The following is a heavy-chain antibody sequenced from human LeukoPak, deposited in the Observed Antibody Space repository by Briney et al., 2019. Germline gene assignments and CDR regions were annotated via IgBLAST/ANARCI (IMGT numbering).Heavy chain of an antibody. J-gene: IGHJ4*02. CDR2: IVPILGTA. Sequence: SVKVSCKASGGTFSTYAISWVRQAPGQGLGWVGRIVPILGTANYAQNFQGRVTITADRSTTTAYMELSSLRSEDTAVYYCARVPQGSSWPYYFDYWGQGTLVTVSS. D-gene: IGHD6-13*01. V-gene: IGHV1-69*04. CDR1: GGTFSTYA. CDR3: ARVPQGSSWPYYFDY.